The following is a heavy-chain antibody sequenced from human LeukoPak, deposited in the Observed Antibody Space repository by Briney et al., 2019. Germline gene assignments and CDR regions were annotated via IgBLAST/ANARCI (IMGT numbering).Heavy chain of an antibody. Sequence: ASVKVSCKASGGTFSSYDINWVRQATGQGLEWMGWMNPNSGNTGYAQKFQGRVTITRNTSISTAYMELSSLRSEDTAVYYCARDATIFGVAAENWFDPWGQGTLVTVSS. J-gene: IGHJ5*02. CDR2: MNPNSGNT. D-gene: IGHD3-3*01. V-gene: IGHV1-8*03. CDR3: ARDATIFGVAAENWFDP. CDR1: GGTFSSYD.